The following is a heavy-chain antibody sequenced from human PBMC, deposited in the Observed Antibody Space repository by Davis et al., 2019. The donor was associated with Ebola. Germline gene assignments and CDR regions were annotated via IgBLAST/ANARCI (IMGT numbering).Heavy chain of an antibody. CDR3: ARTHYSSGWSGWFDP. J-gene: IGHJ5*02. CDR1: GGSISSSSYY. Sequence: MPSETLSLTCTVSGGSISSSSYYWGWIRQPPGKGLEWIGSIYYSGSTYYNPSLKSRVTISVDTSKNQFSLKLSSVTAADTAVYYCARTHYSSGWSGWFDPWGQGTLVTVSS. CDR2: IYYSGST. D-gene: IGHD6-19*01. V-gene: IGHV4-39*01.